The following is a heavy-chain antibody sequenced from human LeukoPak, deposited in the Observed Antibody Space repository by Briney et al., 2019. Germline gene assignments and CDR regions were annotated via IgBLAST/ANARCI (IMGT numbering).Heavy chain of an antibody. D-gene: IGHD3-10*01. V-gene: IGHV5-51*01. J-gene: IGHJ4*02. Sequence: HGESLKISCKGSGYSFTSYWIXXXXXXXXXXXEXXGIIYPGDSDTRYXPXXXXXVTISADKSXSTAYLQWSSLKASDTAMYYCASARPAFGEEGDYWGQGTLVTVSS. CDR2: IYPGDSDT. CDR3: ASARPAFGEEGDY. CDR1: GYSFTSYW.